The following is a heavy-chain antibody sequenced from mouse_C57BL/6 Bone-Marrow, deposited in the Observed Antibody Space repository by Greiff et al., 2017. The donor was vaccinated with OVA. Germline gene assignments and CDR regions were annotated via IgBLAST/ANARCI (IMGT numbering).Heavy chain of an antibody. V-gene: IGHV1-47*01. CDR3: ARPGDYDGDWFAY. Sequence: VQVVESGAELVKPGASVKMSCKASGYTFTTYPIEWMKQTHGKSLEWIGNFHPYNDDTKYNEKFKGKATLTVEKSSSTVYLELSRLTSDDSAVYYCARPGDYDGDWFAYWGQGTLVTVSA. CDR2: FHPYNDDT. D-gene: IGHD2-4*01. CDR1: GYTFTTYP. J-gene: IGHJ3*01.